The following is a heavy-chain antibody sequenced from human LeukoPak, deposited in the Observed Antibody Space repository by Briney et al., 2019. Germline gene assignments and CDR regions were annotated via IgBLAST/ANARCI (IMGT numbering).Heavy chain of an antibody. Sequence: ASVKVSCKASGYTFTGYYMHWVRQAPGQGLEWMGWINPNSGGTTYAQKFQGRVTMTRDTSISTAYMELSRLRSDDTAVYYCARQLEGVPAALFDYWGQGTLVTVSS. V-gene: IGHV1-2*02. J-gene: IGHJ4*02. CDR3: ARQLEGVPAALFDY. CDR1: GYTFTGYY. D-gene: IGHD2-2*01. CDR2: INPNSGGT.